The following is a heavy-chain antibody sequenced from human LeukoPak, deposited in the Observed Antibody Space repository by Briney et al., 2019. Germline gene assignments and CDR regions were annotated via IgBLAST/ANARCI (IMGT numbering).Heavy chain of an antibody. V-gene: IGHV4-39*07. Sequence: PSETVSLTCTVSGGSISSSSYYWGWIRQPPGKGLEWIGSVYYSGSTYYNPSLKSRVTISVDTSKNQFSLKLSSVTAADTAVYYCARVICSSTSCYYYYGMDVWGQGTTVTVSS. J-gene: IGHJ6*02. CDR1: GGSISSSSYY. D-gene: IGHD2-2*01. CDR3: ARVICSSTSCYYYYGMDV. CDR2: VYYSGST.